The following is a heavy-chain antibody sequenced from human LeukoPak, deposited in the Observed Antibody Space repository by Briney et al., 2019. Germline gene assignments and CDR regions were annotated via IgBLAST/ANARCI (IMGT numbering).Heavy chain of an antibody. CDR2: INLNSRTI. CDR1: GFIFSTYG. D-gene: IGHD2-8*01. J-gene: IGHJ6*03. CDR3: AKDRCSNGIGCYYYYMDV. V-gene: IGHV3-48*01. Sequence: PGGSLRLSCAASGFIFSTYGMNWVRQAPGKGLEWVSYINLNSRTIDYADSVRGRFSISRDGSKNILYLQMNSLRAEDTAVYYCAKDRCSNGIGCYYYYMDVWGKGTTVTISS.